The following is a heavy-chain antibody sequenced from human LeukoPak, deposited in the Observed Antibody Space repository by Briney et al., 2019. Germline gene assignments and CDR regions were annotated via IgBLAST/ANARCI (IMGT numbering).Heavy chain of an antibody. D-gene: IGHD5-18*01. CDR3: ATYRQIQVPFEF. CDR2: IFPSSDEI. CDR1: GFTFSDFP. J-gene: IGHJ4*02. V-gene: IGHV3-23*01. Sequence: PGGSLGLSCAASGFTFSDFPMIWVRQAPGKGLEWVSSIFPSSDEIHYADSVKGRFTISRDNSRSTLSLQMDSLRAEDTATYYCATYRQIQVPFEFWGQGTLVTVSS.